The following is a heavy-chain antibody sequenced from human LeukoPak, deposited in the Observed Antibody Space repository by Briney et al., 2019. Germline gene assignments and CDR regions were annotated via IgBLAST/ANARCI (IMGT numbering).Heavy chain of an antibody. Sequence: ASVKVSCTSSGYTFTSYYMYWVRQAPGQGLEWMGIINPSGGSTSYAQKFQGRVTMTRDTSTSTAYMELSSLRSEDTAVYYCARDSGMVRGTVDYWGQGTLVTVSS. CDR1: GYTFTSYY. CDR2: INPSGGST. CDR3: ARDSGMVRGTVDY. D-gene: IGHD3-10*01. J-gene: IGHJ4*02. V-gene: IGHV1-46*01.